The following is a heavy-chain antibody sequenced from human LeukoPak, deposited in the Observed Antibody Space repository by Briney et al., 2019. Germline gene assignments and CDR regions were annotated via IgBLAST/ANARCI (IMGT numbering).Heavy chain of an antibody. V-gene: IGHV3-48*01. CDR1: GFTFSSYA. CDR3: ARHSNYAQDDY. D-gene: IGHD4-11*01. CDR2: ISTSSSLI. J-gene: IGHJ4*02. Sequence: GGSLRLSCAASGFTFSSYAMNWVRQAPGKGLEWISYISTSSSLIYYADSVKGRFTISRDNAKNSLYLQMNSLRAEDTGVYYCARHSNYAQDDYWGQGTLVTVSS.